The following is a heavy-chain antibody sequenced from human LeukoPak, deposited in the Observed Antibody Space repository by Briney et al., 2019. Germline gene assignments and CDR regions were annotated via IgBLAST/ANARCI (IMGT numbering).Heavy chain of an antibody. D-gene: IGHD6-6*01. CDR2: ISGSGGST. CDR1: GFTFSSYA. CDR3: ASIFEYSSSSNWFDP. V-gene: IGHV3-23*01. J-gene: IGHJ5*02. Sequence: GSLRLSCAASGFTFSSYAMSWVRQAPGKGLEWVSAISGSGGSTYYADSVKGRFTISRDNSKSTLFLQMNSLRAEDTAVYYCASIFEYSSSSNWFDPWGQGTLVTVSS.